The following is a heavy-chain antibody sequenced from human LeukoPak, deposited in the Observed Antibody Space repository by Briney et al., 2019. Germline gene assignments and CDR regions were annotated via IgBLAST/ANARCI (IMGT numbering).Heavy chain of an antibody. Sequence: GGSLRLSCAASGFMLSGYWMHSVRQGAEKGLELVSRIDNDGNGIIYADSVKGRFTASRDNAKNTLYLQMSSLRVEDMAVYYCATGGGWEPSSGVVTHIDVWGKGTTVTVSS. V-gene: IGHV3-74*01. J-gene: IGHJ6*03. CDR3: ATGGGWEPSSGVVTHIDV. D-gene: IGHD3-3*01. CDR2: IDNDGNGI. CDR1: GFMLSGYW.